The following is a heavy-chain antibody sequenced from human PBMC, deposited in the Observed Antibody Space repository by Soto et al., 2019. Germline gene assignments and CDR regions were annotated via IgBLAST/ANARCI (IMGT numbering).Heavy chain of an antibody. CDR1: GYTFTSYY. J-gene: IGHJ4*02. Sequence: QVQLVQSGAEVKKPGASVKVSCKASGYTFTSYYMHWVRQAPGQGLEWMGIINPSGGSTSYAQKFQGRVTMTRDTSTSTVYMELSSLRSEDTAVYYCARSLLGELSHSPYDYWGQGTLVTVSS. CDR2: INPSGGST. CDR3: ARSLLGELSHSPYDY. D-gene: IGHD3-16*02. V-gene: IGHV1-46*03.